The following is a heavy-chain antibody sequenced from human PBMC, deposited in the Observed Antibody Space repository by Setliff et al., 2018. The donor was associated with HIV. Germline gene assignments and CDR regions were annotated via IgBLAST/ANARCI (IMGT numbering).Heavy chain of an antibody. V-gene: IGHV4-34*01. Sequence: SETLSLTCAVYGGSFSGYYWSWIRQPPGKGLEWIGEINHSGSTNFNPSLKSRVTISVDTSKNQFSLKLSSVTAADTAMYYCARRWGDILNGPDAFDIWGQGTRVTVSS. J-gene: IGHJ3*02. CDR2: INHSGST. D-gene: IGHD3-9*01. CDR3: ARRWGDILNGPDAFDI. CDR1: GGSFSGYY.